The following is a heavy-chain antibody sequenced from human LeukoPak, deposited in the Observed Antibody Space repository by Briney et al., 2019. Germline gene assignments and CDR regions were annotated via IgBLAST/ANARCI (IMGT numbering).Heavy chain of an antibody. V-gene: IGHV1-18*01. D-gene: IGHD1-26*01. CDR1: GYIFTSYG. CDR2: ISAYNGNT. J-gene: IGHJ3*02. CDR3: ARDLYSGSYSSAFDI. Sequence: ASVKVSCKASGYIFTSYGISWVRQAPGQGLEWMGWISAYNGNTNYAQKLQGRVTMTTDTSTSTAYMELRSLRSDDTAVYYCARDLYSGSYSSAFDIWGQGTMVTVSS.